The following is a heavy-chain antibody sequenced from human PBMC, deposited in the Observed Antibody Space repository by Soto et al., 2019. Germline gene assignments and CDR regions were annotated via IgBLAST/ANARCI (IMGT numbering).Heavy chain of an antibody. J-gene: IGHJ4*02. D-gene: IGHD6-13*01. CDR3: ARSGGIPAGKRY. V-gene: IGHV1-3*01. CDR2: VNPGNANT. Sequence: ASVKVSCKASGYTFTSYVIHWVRQAPGQRLEWMGLVNPGNANTEHSQKFQDRVTITRDTSARTAYMELSSLRSEDTAVYYCARSGGIPAGKRYWGQGTLVTVSS. CDR1: GYTFTSYV.